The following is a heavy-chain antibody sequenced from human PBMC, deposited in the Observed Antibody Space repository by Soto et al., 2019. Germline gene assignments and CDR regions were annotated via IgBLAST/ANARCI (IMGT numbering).Heavy chain of an antibody. J-gene: IGHJ6*02. D-gene: IGHD6-6*01. V-gene: IGHV3-33*01. CDR2: IWYDGSNK. CDR3: ARAMYSSSSSYYYYGMDV. Sequence: VQLVESGGGVVQPGRSLRLSCAASGFTFSSYGMHWVRQAPGKGLEWVAVIWYDGSNKYYADSVKGRFTISRDNSKNTLYLQMNSLRAEDTAVYYCARAMYSSSSSYYYYGMDVWGQGTTVTVSS. CDR1: GFTFSSYG.